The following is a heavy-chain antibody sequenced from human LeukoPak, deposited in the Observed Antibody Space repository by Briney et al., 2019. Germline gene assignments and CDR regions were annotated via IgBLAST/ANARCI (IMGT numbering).Heavy chain of an antibody. CDR1: GYTFNNYA. CDR3: AKDLYGDYDFDC. Sequence: GASLRLSCAASGYTFNNYAMNWVRQAPGKGLEWVSVITSSGSTYYADSVKGRFTISRDNSKNTLYLQMNSLRAEDTAIYYCAKDLYGDYDFDCWGRGTLVTVSS. D-gene: IGHD4-17*01. J-gene: IGHJ4*02. V-gene: IGHV3-23*01. CDR2: ITSSGST.